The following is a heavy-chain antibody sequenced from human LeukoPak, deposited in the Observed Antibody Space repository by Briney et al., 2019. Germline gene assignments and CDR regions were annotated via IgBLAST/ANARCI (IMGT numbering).Heavy chain of an antibody. Sequence: GGSLRLSCAASGFAFSSYVMNWVRQAPGKGLEWVSGISDSGGGTYYADSVKGRFTISRDNSKNTLYLQMNSLRAEDTAVYYCAKLPGRAADYWGQGTLVTVSS. CDR3: AKLPGRAADY. V-gene: IGHV3-23*01. J-gene: IGHJ4*02. CDR1: GFAFSSYV. CDR2: ISDSGGGT.